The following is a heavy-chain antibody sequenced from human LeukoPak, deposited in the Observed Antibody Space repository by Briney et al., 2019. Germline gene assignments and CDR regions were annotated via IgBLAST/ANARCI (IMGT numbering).Heavy chain of an antibody. D-gene: IGHD6-13*01. Sequence: ASVKVSCKASGYTFTSYGISWVRQAPGQGLEWMGWISAYNGNTNYAQKLQGRVTMTTDTSTSTAYMELRSLRSDDTAVYYCARVTSPLAAAGRGAFDIWGQGTMVTVSS. CDR1: GYTFTSYG. CDR2: ISAYNGNT. V-gene: IGHV1-18*01. J-gene: IGHJ3*02. CDR3: ARVTSPLAAAGRGAFDI.